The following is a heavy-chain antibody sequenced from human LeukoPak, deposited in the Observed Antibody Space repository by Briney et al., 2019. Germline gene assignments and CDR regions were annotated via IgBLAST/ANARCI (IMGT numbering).Heavy chain of an antibody. CDR1: GDGVSSTSAT. D-gene: IGHD2-2*01. V-gene: IGHV6-1*01. CDR2: TYYRSKWSS. CDR3: ARGPGWVDP. Sequence: SQTLSLTCAISGDGVSSTSATWNWIRQSPSRGLEWLGRTYYRSKWSSDYAVSVKSRITVKSDTSKNQSSLQLNSVTPEDTAVYYCARGPGWVDPWGQGTLVTVSS. J-gene: IGHJ5*02.